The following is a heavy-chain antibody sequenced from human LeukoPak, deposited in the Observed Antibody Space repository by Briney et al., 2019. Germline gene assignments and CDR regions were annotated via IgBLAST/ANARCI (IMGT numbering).Heavy chain of an antibody. J-gene: IGHJ4*02. D-gene: IGHD3-10*01. CDR2: INPSGGST. CDR1: GYTFTSYY. CDR3: ARETLLWFGEAKWGPFDY. Sequence: GASVKVSCKASGYTFTSYYMHWVRQAPGQGLEWMGIINPSGGSTSYAQKFQGRVTMTRDTSTSTVYMELSSLRSEDTAVYYCARETLLWFGEAKWGPFDYWGQGTLVTVSS. V-gene: IGHV1-46*01.